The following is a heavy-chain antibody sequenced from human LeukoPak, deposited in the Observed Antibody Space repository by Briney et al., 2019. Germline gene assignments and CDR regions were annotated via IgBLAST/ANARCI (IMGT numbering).Heavy chain of an antibody. J-gene: IGHJ4*02. CDR3: ARGTNSKLFNFDY. CDR1: GGSISSYY. CDR2: IYYSGST. Sequence: SETLSLTCTVSGGSISSYYWSWIRQPPGKGLEWIGYIYYSGSTNYNPSLKSRVTISVDTSKNQFSLKLSSVTAADTAVYYCARGTNSKLFNFDYWGQGTLVTVSS. D-gene: IGHD3-10*01. V-gene: IGHV4-59*08.